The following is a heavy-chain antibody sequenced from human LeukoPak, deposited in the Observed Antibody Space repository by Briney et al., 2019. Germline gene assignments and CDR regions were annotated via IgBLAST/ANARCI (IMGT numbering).Heavy chain of an antibody. CDR3: ARATRNCGGGDCYTVPPQKNYGMDV. CDR1: GYTFTSYG. D-gene: IGHD2-21*02. V-gene: IGHV1-46*01. J-gene: IGHJ6*02. CDR2: INPSGGST. Sequence: ASVNVSFKASGYTFTSYGISRVRQAPGQGLEWMGIINPSGGSTSYATKFQGRVTMTRDTSTSTVYMELSSLKSEDTAVYYCARATRNCGGGDCYTVPPQKNYGMDVWGQGTTVTVSS.